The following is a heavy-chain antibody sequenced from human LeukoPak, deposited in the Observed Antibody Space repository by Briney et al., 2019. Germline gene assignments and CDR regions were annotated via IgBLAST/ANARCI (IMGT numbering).Heavy chain of an antibody. CDR2: ISGSSSYI. CDR3: ARDPGYGSGTYIDY. Sequence: PGGSLILSCAASGFTFSDYYMNWIRQAPGKGLEWISYISGSSSYIEYADSVKGRFTISRDNARNSLLLQMSSLRAEDTAVYYCARDPGYGSGTYIDYWGQGTLVTVSS. D-gene: IGHD3-10*01. CDR1: GFTFSDYY. V-gene: IGHV3-11*05. J-gene: IGHJ4*02.